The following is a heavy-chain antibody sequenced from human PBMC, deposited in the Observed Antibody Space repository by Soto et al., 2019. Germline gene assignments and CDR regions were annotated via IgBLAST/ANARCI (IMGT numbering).Heavy chain of an antibody. Sequence: SVKVSCKASGGTFSSYAISWVRQAPGQGLEWMGGIIPIFGTANYAQKFQGRVTITADKSTSTAYMELGSLRSEDTAVYYCARVAPDIVVVPAAIGGAFDIWGQGTMVTVSS. CDR3: ARVAPDIVVVPAAIGGAFDI. V-gene: IGHV1-69*06. D-gene: IGHD2-2*01. CDR2: IIPIFGTA. CDR1: GGTFSSYA. J-gene: IGHJ3*02.